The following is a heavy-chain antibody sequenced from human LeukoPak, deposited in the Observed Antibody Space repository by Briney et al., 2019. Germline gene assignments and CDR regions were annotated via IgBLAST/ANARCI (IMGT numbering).Heavy chain of an antibody. Sequence: SETLSLTCAVYGGSFSGYYWSWIRQPPGKGLEWIGEINHSGSTNYNPSLKSRVTISVDTSKNQFSLKLSSVTAADTAVYYCARAYYDSSGYLLRAYFDYWGQGTLVTVSS. J-gene: IGHJ4*02. V-gene: IGHV4-34*01. D-gene: IGHD3-22*01. CDR3: ARAYYDSSGYLLRAYFDY. CDR1: GGSFSGYY. CDR2: INHSGST.